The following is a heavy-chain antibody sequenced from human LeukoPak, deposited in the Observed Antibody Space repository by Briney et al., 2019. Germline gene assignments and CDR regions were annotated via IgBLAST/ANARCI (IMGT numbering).Heavy chain of an antibody. CDR2: IYYSGST. J-gene: IGHJ4*02. V-gene: IGHV4-59*05. CDR3: ARPREKYSSSPFDY. CDR1: GASITTYY. Sequence: PSETLSLTCTVSGASITTYYWTWIRQPPGKGLEWIGSIYYSGSTYYNPSLKSRVTISVDTSKNQFSLKLSSVTAADTAVYYCARPREKYSSSPFDYWGQGTLVTVSS. D-gene: IGHD6-6*01.